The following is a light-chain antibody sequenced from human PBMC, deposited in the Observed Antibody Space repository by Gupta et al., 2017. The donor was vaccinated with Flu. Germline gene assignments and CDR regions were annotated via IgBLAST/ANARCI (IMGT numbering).Light chain of an antibody. CDR2: EVS. V-gene: IGLV2-23*02. J-gene: IGLJ3*02. CDR1: SSDVGTYNL. CDR3: CSYAGSNTWV. Sequence: QSALTQPASVSGSPGQSITISCPGTSSDVGTYNLVSWYQQHPGKVPKLMIYEVSKRPSGVSNRFSGSKSGNTASLTISGLQAEDEADYYCCSYAGSNTWVFGGGTKLTVL.